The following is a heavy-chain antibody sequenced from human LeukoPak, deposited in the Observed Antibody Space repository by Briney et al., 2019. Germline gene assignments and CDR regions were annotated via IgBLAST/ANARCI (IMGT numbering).Heavy chain of an antibody. CDR3: ARGGPFFSSSSSKEYYFDY. D-gene: IGHD6-6*01. V-gene: IGHV1-18*01. CDR1: GYAFSNYC. CDR2: ISLYSGNT. Sequence: EASVKVSCKASGYAFSNYCITWVRQAPGQGLEWMGWISLYSGNTDYKLQGRVTMTTDTSTSTAYMELRSLRSDDTAVYYCARGGPFFSSSSSKEYYFDYWGQGTLVTVSS. J-gene: IGHJ4*02.